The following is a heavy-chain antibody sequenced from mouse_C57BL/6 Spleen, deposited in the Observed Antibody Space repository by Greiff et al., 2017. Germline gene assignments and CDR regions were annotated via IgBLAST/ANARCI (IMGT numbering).Heavy chain of an antibody. CDR2: IYPGDGDT. CDR3: ARTAQATLYYFDY. Sequence: QVQLKQSGAELVKPGASVKISCKASGYAFSSYWMNWVKQRPGKGLEWIGQIYPGDGDTNYNGKFKGKATLTADKSSSTAYMQLSSLTSEDSAVYFCARTAQATLYYFDYWGQGTTLTVSS. V-gene: IGHV1-80*01. J-gene: IGHJ2*01. D-gene: IGHD3-2*02. CDR1: GYAFSSYW.